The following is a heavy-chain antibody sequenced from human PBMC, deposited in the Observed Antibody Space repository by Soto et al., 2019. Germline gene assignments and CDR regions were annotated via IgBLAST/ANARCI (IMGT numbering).Heavy chain of an antibody. Sequence: GGSLRLSCGASGFTFSSYSMNWVRQAPGKGLEWISYISSSSSTIFYADSVKGRFTISRDNDKNSLYLQMNNLRDEDTAVYFCAREGRYSGSDYFDYWAREPWSPSPQ. CDR1: GFTFSSYS. CDR2: ISSSSSTI. V-gene: IGHV3-48*02. J-gene: IGHJ4*02. CDR3: AREGRYSGSDYFDY. D-gene: IGHD5-12*01.